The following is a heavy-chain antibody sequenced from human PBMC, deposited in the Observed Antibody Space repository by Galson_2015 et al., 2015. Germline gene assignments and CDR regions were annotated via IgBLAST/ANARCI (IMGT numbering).Heavy chain of an antibody. CDR1: GYTFTSYG. V-gene: IGHV1-18*01. CDR2: ISAYNGNT. CDR3: ARASLKILQSGYSYGYSAVDY. Sequence: SVKVSCKASGYTFTSYGISWMRQAPGQGLEWMGWISAYNGNTNYAQKLQGRVTMTTDTSTSTAYMELRSLRSDDTAVYYCARASLKILQSGYSYGYSAVDYWGQGTLVTVSS. D-gene: IGHD5-18*01. J-gene: IGHJ4*02.